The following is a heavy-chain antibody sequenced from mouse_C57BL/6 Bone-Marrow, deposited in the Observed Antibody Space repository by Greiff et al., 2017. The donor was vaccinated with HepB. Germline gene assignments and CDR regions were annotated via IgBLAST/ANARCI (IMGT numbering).Heavy chain of an antibody. Sequence: EVKLMESEGGLVQPGSSMKLSCTASGFTFSDYYMAWVRQVPEKGLEWVANINYDGSSTYYLDSLKSRFIISRDNAKNILYLQMSSLKSEDTATYYCARGPSYYSNYRYFDYWGQGTTLTVSS. CDR1: GFTFSDYY. D-gene: IGHD2-5*01. J-gene: IGHJ2*01. V-gene: IGHV5-16*01. CDR2: INYDGSST. CDR3: ARGPSYYSNYRYFDY.